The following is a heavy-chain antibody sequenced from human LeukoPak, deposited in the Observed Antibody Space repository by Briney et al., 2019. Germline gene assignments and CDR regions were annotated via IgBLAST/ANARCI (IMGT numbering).Heavy chain of an antibody. V-gene: IGHV3-23*01. CDR3: AKELGIAVAGTFYT. D-gene: IGHD6-19*01. Sequence: GGSLRVSCADSGVTFSSYAMSWVRQAPGKGLGWVSAISGSGGSTYYADSVKGRFTISRDNSKNTLYLQMNSLTAEDTAVYYCAKELGIAVAGTFYTWGQGTLVTVSS. CDR1: GVTFSSYA. J-gene: IGHJ5*02. CDR2: ISGSGGST.